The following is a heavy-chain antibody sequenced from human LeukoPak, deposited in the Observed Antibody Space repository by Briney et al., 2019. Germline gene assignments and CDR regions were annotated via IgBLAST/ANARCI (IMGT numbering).Heavy chain of an antibody. J-gene: IGHJ4*02. CDR1: GYTFTSYD. V-gene: IGHV1-8*01. Sequence: GASVKVSCKASGYTFTSYDTNWVRQATGQGLEWMGWMHPNSGNTGYAQKFQGRVTMTRNTSISTAYMELSSLRSEDTAVYYCARGLRIAVAGSGTLGYWGQGTLVTVSS. CDR2: MHPNSGNT. CDR3: ARGLRIAVAGSGTLGY. D-gene: IGHD6-19*01.